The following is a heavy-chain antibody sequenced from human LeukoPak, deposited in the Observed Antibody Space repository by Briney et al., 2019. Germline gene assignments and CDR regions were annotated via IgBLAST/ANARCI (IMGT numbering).Heavy chain of an antibody. CDR3: AKDQGRFGSYAAILDY. V-gene: IGHV3-33*06. D-gene: IGHD1-26*01. CDR2: IWYDGRNR. Sequence: GGSLRLSCAASGFTFSTYGMHWVRQAPGKGLEWVAVIWYDGRNRYYADSVKGRVTISRDNSKNKVYLQMSSLTAEDTGVYYCAKDQGRFGSYAAILDYWGQGTLVTVSS. CDR1: GFTFSTYG. J-gene: IGHJ4*02.